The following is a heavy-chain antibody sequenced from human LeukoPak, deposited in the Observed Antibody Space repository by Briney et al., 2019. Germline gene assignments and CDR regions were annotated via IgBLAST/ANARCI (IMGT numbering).Heavy chain of an antibody. J-gene: IGHJ5*02. Sequence: SETLSLTCTVSGGSISSYYWSWIRQPPGKGLEWIGYIYYSGSTNYNPSLKSRVTISVDTSKNQFSLKLSSVTAADTAVYYCARVSPSGGWFDPWGQGTLVTVSS. CDR1: GGSISSYY. V-gene: IGHV4-59*01. CDR3: ARVSPSGGWFDP. CDR2: IYYSGST. D-gene: IGHD3-16*01.